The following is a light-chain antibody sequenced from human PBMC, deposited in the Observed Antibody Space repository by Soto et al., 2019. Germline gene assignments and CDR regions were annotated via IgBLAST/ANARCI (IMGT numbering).Light chain of an antibody. Sequence: EIVMTQSPATLSVSPGERATLSCRASQNIDRNSAWYQQKPGQAPRVLIYGASTRATGIPARFSGSGSGTEFTLTISSLQSEDFAVYYCQHYHYWRAFGQGTLLEI. J-gene: IGKJ5*01. CDR3: QHYHYWRA. CDR2: GAS. V-gene: IGKV3-15*01. CDR1: QNIDRN.